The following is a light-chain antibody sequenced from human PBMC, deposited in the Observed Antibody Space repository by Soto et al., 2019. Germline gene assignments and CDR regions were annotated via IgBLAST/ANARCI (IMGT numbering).Light chain of an antibody. CDR2: EVS. J-gene: IGLJ2*01. Sequence: QSALTQPAYVSGSPGQSITISCTGTSSDVGGYNYVSWYQQHPGKAPKLMIYEVSNRPSGVSNRFSGSKSGNTASLTSSGLQAEDEADYYCSSYTSRSTVVFGGGTKQPVL. CDR3: SSYTSRSTVV. CDR1: SSDVGGYNY. V-gene: IGLV2-14*01.